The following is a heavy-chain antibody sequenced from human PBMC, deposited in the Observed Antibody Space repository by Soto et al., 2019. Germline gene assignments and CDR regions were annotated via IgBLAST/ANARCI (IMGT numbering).Heavy chain of an antibody. CDR1: GYTFSAYY. J-gene: IGHJ4*02. D-gene: IGHD1-26*01. V-gene: IGHV1-2*02. CDR2: INPSNEVT. CDR3: MRGGWGDSPIDD. Sequence: QVYLLQSGAEVKKVGASVTVSCKTSGYTFSAYYVHWARRAPGRGFQWLGWINPSNEVTTFSEFFQGRITMTRDTSTNTVDMELNRLTSDDTAVYYCMRGGWGDSPIDDWGQGTQVTVSS.